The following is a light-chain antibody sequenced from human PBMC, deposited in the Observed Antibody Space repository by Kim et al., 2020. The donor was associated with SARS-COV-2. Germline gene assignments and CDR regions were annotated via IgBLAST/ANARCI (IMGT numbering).Light chain of an antibody. V-gene: IGKV1-12*01. Sequence: DIQMTQSPSSVSASVEDRVTITCRASQTIGSWLAWYQQKPGKAPEFLIYATSNLQSGVPSRFSGSGSGTDFTLTISSLQPEDFATYYCQQANSFPLTFGGGTKVDIK. CDR1: QTIGSW. CDR2: ATS. J-gene: IGKJ4*01. CDR3: QQANSFPLT.